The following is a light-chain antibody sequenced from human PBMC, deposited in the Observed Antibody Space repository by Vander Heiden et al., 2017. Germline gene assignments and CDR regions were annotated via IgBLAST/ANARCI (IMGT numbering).Light chain of an antibody. CDR3: QQYHGYPYT. V-gene: IGKV1-8*01. CDR2: ATS. Sequence: AIRMTQSPSSFSASTGDRVTITCRASQDIGSYLGWFQQKPGKPPKLLIYATSTLQPEVPSRFSGSGSGTDFALTISCLQSDDFATYYCQQYHGYPYTFGQGTKLDIK. J-gene: IGKJ2*01. CDR1: QDIGSY.